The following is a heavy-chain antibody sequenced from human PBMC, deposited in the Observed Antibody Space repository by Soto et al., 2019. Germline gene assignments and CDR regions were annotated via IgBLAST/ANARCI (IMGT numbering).Heavy chain of an antibody. CDR1: GYTFTNCG. J-gene: IGHJ4*03. CDR2: ISAYNGNT. V-gene: IGHV1-18*01. CDR3: ARWETDSYAKGGYGVGH. D-gene: IGHD4-17*01. Sequence: ASVKGSCKASGYTFTNCGIHWVRQAPGQRLEWMGWISAYNGNTNYAQKLQGRVTMTTDTSTSTAYMELRSLRSDDTAVYYCARWETDSYAKGGYGVGHWGPG.